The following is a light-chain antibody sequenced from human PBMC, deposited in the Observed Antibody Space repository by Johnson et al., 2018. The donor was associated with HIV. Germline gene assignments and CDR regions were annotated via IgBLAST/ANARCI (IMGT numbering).Light chain of an antibody. J-gene: IGLJ1*01. Sequence: QSVLTQPPSVSAAPGQKVTISCSGSSSNIGNNYVSWYQQVPGTAPKLLVYDNSKRPSGIPDRFSATKSGTSATLGITGLQTGDEADYYCGTWDSSLSAWSYVFGTGTKVTVL. V-gene: IGLV1-51*01. CDR3: GTWDSSLSAWSYV. CDR1: SSNIGNNY. CDR2: DNS.